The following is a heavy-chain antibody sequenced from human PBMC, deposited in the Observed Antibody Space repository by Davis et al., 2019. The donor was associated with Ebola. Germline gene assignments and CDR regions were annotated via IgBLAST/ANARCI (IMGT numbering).Heavy chain of an antibody. CDR1: GGSFSGYY. D-gene: IGHD2-2*01. J-gene: IGHJ6*02. CDR2: INHSGST. CDR3: ARGLGLRCSSTSCSTLGMDV. Sequence: SETLSLTCAVYGGSFSGYYWSWIRQPPGKGLEWIGEINHSGSTNYNPSLKSRVTISVDTSKNPFSLKLSSVTAADTAVYYCARGLGLRCSSTSCSTLGMDVWGQGTTVTVSS. V-gene: IGHV4-34*01.